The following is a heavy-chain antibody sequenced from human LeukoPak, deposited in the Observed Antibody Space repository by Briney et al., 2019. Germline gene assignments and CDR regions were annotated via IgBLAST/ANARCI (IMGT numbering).Heavy chain of an antibody. J-gene: IGHJ2*01. V-gene: IGHV4-34*01. CDR3: ARVPKYFDL. CDR2: INHSRST. Sequence: SETLSLTCAVDGGSFSGFYWTWIRQPPGKGLEWIGQINHSRSTHYNPSLKSRVTISVDTSKYQFSLKLSSVTAADTAVYYCARVPKYFDLWGRGTLVTVSS. CDR1: GGSFSGFY.